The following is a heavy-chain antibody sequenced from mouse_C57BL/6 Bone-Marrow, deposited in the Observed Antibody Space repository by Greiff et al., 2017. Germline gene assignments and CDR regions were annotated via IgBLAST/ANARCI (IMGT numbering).Heavy chain of an antibody. D-gene: IGHD1-1*01. V-gene: IGHV1-55*01. CDR1: GYTFTSYW. CDR3: ECWENGRILYYFDY. Sequence: QVQLKQPGAELVKPGASVKMSCKASGYTFTSYWITWVKQRPGQGLEWIGDIYPGSGSTNYNEKFKGKATLTVDPASSTAYMQLSRLTSGDSAVYYCECWENGRILYYFDYWGQGTTLTVSS. J-gene: IGHJ2*01. CDR2: IYPGSGST.